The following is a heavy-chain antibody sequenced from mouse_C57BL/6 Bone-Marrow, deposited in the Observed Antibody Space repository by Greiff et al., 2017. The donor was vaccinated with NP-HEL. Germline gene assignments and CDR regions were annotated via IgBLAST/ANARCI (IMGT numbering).Heavy chain of an antibody. Sequence: EVQLQESGAELVRPGASVKLSCTASGFNITDDYMHWVKQRPEQGLEWIGWIDPDNGDTEYASKFQGKVTIAADTSSSTAYLQLSSLTSEDTAVFCCTSLDAMNYCGQGTSVSVSS. CDR1: GFNITDDY. V-gene: IGHV14-4*01. J-gene: IGHJ4*01. CDR3: TSLDAMNY. CDR2: IDPDNGDT.